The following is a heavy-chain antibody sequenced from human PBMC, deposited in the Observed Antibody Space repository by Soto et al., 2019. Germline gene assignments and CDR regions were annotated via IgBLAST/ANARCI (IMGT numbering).Heavy chain of an antibody. D-gene: IGHD4-4*01. Sequence: ASVKVSCKASGYTFTSYDINWVRQATGQGLEWMGWMNPNSGNTGYAQKFQGRVTMTRNTSISTAYMELSSLRSEDTAVYYCARGITVTTRYYGMDVWGQGTTVTVSS. CDR1: GYTFTSYD. CDR2: MNPNSGNT. J-gene: IGHJ6*02. V-gene: IGHV1-8*01. CDR3: ARGITVTTRYYGMDV.